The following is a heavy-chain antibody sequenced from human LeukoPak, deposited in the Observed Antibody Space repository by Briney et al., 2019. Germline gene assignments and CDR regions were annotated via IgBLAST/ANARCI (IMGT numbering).Heavy chain of an antibody. D-gene: IGHD3-10*01. CDR3: ARDRAGNYVDY. CDR2: IYSGGST. Sequence: PGGSLRLSCAASGFTVSSNYMSWVRQAPGKGLEWVSVIYSGGSTYYADSVKGRFTISRDNSKNTLYLQMNSLRAEDTAVYYCARDRAGNYVDYGGQGTLVTVPS. J-gene: IGHJ4*02. CDR1: GFTVSSNY. V-gene: IGHV3-66*02.